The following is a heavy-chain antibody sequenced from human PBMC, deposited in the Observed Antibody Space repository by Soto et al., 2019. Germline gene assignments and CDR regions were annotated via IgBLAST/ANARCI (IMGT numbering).Heavy chain of an antibody. CDR2: ISYDGGDK. CDR3: AKDTDVVGAAYKFDY. V-gene: IGHV3-30*18. Sequence: PGGSLRLSCVASGFSFSRYGMHWVRQAPGKGLEWVAVISYDGGDKYYADSVKGRFTISRDNSKNTLDLQMNSPRGEDTAVYYCAKDTDVVGAAYKFDYWRQRTLVTVSS. CDR1: GFSFSRYG. D-gene: IGHD1-26*01. J-gene: IGHJ4*02.